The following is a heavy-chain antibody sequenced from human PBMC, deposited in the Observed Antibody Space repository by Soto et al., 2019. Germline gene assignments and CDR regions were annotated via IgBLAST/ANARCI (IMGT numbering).Heavy chain of an antibody. D-gene: IGHD3-22*01. V-gene: IGHV4-30-4*01. Sequence: SETLSLTCTVSGGSISSGDYYWSWIRQPPGKGLEWIGYIYYSGSTYYNPSLKRRVTISVDTSKNQFSLKLSSVTAADTAVYYCAREERVDYYDSSGYYWVGAFDIWGQGTMVTV. CDR3: AREERVDYYDSSGYYWVGAFDI. CDR2: IYYSGST. J-gene: IGHJ3*02. CDR1: GGSISSGDYY.